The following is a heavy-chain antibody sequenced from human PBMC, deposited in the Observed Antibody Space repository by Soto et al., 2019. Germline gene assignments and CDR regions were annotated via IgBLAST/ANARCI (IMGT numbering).Heavy chain of an antibody. CDR3: AREGGNLNWCDP. CDR2: SSSSSSTI. CDR1: GFTFSSYS. V-gene: IGHV3-48*02. D-gene: IGHD1-26*01. Sequence: EVQLVESGGGLVQPGGSLRLSCAASGFTFSSYSMNWVRQAPGQGLEWVSYSSSSSSTIYYADSVKGRFTIYRDNAKNSLYLQMNSLRDEDTAVYYCAREGGNLNWCDPCGQGTLVTVSS. J-gene: IGHJ5*02.